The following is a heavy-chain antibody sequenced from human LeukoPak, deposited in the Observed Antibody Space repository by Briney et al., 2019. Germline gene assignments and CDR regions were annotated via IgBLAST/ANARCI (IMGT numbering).Heavy chain of an antibody. CDR1: GFTFSSYE. V-gene: IGHV3-48*03. CDR2: ISSSGSTI. Sequence: GGSLRLSCAASGFTFSSYEMNWVRQAPGKGLEWVSYISSSGSTIYYADSVKGRFTISRDNAKNSLYLRMNSLRAEDTAVYYCARDSGRNYRGAFDIWGQGTMVTVSS. J-gene: IGHJ3*02. CDR3: ARDSGRNYRGAFDI. D-gene: IGHD4-23*01.